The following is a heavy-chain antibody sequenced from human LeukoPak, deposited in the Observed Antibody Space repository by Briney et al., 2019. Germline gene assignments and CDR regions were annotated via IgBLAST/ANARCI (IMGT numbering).Heavy chain of an antibody. CDR2: ISASGST. Sequence: PSETLSLTCTVSGGSISSYYWSWIRQPAGKGLEWIGRISASGSTNYNPSLKSRVTLSVDTSKNQFSLNLSSVTAADTAVYYCARDAGTHSPSFDPWGQGTLVTVSS. CDR1: GGSISSYY. V-gene: IGHV4-4*07. J-gene: IGHJ5*02. CDR3: ARDAGTHSPSFDP. D-gene: IGHD1-7*01.